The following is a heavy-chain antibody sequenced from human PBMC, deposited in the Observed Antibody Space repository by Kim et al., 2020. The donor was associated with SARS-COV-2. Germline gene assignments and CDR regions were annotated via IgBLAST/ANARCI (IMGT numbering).Heavy chain of an antibody. CDR2: IKQDGSDK. J-gene: IGHJ4*02. Sequence: GGSLRLSCAASGLTFSSYWMSWVRQAPGKGLEWVANIKQDGSDKNYVDSVKGRFTISRDNAKNSLFLEMNSLRAEDTDVYYCASDPYSRTAYWGRGTLVTVSS. CDR1: GLTFSSYW. D-gene: IGHD6-13*01. V-gene: IGHV3-7*01. CDR3: ASDPYSRTAY.